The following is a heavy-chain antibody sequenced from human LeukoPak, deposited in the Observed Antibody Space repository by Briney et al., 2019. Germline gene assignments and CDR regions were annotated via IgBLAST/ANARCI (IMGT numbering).Heavy chain of an antibody. J-gene: IGHJ3*02. Sequence: GASVKLSCKASGYTFTTYYIHWVRQAPGQGLEWMGIINPSGGSTSYAQKFQGRVTMTRDTSTSTVYMELSSLRSEDTAVYYCARDPLGTAAGLRHAFDIWGQGTMVTVSS. CDR1: GYTFTTYY. V-gene: IGHV1-46*01. CDR3: ARDPLGTAAGLRHAFDI. CDR2: INPSGGST. D-gene: IGHD6-13*01.